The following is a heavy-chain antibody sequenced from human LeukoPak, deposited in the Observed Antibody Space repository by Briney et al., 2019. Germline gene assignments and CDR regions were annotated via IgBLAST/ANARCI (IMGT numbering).Heavy chain of an antibody. CDR2: IKSDGSST. CDR3: ARGLPNYYGMDV. J-gene: IGHJ6*02. CDR1: GFTFSSYW. Sequence: GGSLRLSCVASGFTFSSYWMHWVRQAPGKGLVWVSRIKSDGSSTNYADSVKGRFTISRDNAKNTLCLQMNSLRTEDTAVYYCARGLPNYYGMDVWGQGTTVTVSS. V-gene: IGHV3-74*01.